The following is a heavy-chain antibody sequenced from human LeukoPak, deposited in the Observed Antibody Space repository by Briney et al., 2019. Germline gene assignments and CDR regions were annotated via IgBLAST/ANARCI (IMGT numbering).Heavy chain of an antibody. CDR1: GYSFTSYW. CDR2: IYPGDSDT. Sequence: LGESLKISCKGSGYSFTSYWIGWVRQMPGKGLEWMGIIYPGDSDTRYSPSFQGQVTISADKSISTAYLQWSSLKASDTAMYYCASSYYYGSGSYYPPPPFDYWGQGTLVTVSS. V-gene: IGHV5-51*01. D-gene: IGHD3-10*01. CDR3: ASSYYYGSGSYYPPPPFDY. J-gene: IGHJ4*02.